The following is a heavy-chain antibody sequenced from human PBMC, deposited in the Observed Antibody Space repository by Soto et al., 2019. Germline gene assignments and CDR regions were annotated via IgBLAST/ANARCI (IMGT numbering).Heavy chain of an antibody. CDR3: ARLPGITNFRRDY. CDR1: GGSISSPSYY. D-gene: IGHD7-27*01. CDR2: IYYSGNT. V-gene: IGHV4-39*01. Sequence: QLQLQESGPGLVKPSENLSLTCSVSGGSISSPSYYWGWIRQPPGKGLEWIGSIYYSGNTYYNPSLKSRITIFVATSRNQFSLKVNTVTAADTAVYFCARLPGITNFRRDYWGQGTLVTVSS. J-gene: IGHJ4*02.